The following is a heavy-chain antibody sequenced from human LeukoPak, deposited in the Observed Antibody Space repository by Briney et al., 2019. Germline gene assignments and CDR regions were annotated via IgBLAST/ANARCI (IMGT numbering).Heavy chain of an antibody. Sequence: GGSLRLSFAASGFTFSSYAMHWVRQAPGKGLEWVAVISYDGSNKYYADSVKGRFTISRDNSKNTLYLQMNSLRAEDTAVYYCAKDRYYGSGSCLDYWGQGTLVTVSS. V-gene: IGHV3-30*04. CDR2: ISYDGSNK. J-gene: IGHJ4*02. D-gene: IGHD3-10*01. CDR3: AKDRYYGSGSCLDY. CDR1: GFTFSSYA.